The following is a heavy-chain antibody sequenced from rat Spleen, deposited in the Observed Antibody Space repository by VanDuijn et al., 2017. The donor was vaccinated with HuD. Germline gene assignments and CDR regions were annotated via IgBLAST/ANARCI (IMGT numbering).Heavy chain of an antibody. V-gene: IGHV5-29*01. CDR3: TRDQTTHGYTTDYGYYYVMDA. CDR1: GFTFSDYG. J-gene: IGHJ4*01. D-gene: IGHD1-6*01. Sequence: EVQLVESGGGLVQPGRSLKLSCAASGFTFSDYGVAWVRQAPTTGLEWVATISYGDSSGHSGTYYRDSVRGRFTISRDNAKSTLYLQMSKLGSEDTATYYCTRDQTTHGYTTDYGYYYVMDAWGQGASVTVSS. CDR2: ISYGDSSGHSGT.